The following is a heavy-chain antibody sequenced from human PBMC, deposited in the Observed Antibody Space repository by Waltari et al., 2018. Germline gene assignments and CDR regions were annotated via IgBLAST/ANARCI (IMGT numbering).Heavy chain of an antibody. Sequence: EVQLVESGGYLIEPGGSLRLSCAAPGFAFRSYEMHWVRQAPGKGLEWVSYISSKSTIYYAESVKGRFTISRDNAKNSLYLQMNGLRADDTGVYYCASRYSTSSMDSWGQGTLVTVSS. CDR3: ASRYSTSSMDS. CDR1: GFAFRSYE. V-gene: IGHV3-48*03. CDR2: ISSKSTI. J-gene: IGHJ5*01. D-gene: IGHD6-6*01.